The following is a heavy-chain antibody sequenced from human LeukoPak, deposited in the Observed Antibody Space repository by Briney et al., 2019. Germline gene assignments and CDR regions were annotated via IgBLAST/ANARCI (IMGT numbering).Heavy chain of an antibody. CDR1: GGSISSGSYY. Sequence: SQTLSLTCTVSGGSISSGSYYWSWIRQPAGKGLEWIGRIYTSGSTNYNPSLKGRVTISVDTSKNQFSLKLSSVTAADTAVYYCARGGITIFGVATNWFDPWGQGTLVTVSS. D-gene: IGHD3-3*01. CDR2: IYTSGST. V-gene: IGHV4-61*02. J-gene: IGHJ5*02. CDR3: ARGGITIFGVATNWFDP.